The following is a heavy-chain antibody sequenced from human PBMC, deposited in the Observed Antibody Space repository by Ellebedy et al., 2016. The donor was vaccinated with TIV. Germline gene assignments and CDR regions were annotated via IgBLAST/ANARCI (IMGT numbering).Heavy chain of an antibody. J-gene: IGHJ4*02. Sequence: MPSETLSLTCTVSGDSISSGDYYWSWIRQPPGKGLEWIGHIYYGGDTYYIPSLKSRLTISVDTSNNQFSLKLNSVTAADTAVYYCARGVDYGDYALCDYWGQGALVTVSS. CDR3: ARGVDYGDYALCDY. V-gene: IGHV4-30-4*01. CDR1: GDSISSGDYY. D-gene: IGHD4-17*01. CDR2: IYYGGDT.